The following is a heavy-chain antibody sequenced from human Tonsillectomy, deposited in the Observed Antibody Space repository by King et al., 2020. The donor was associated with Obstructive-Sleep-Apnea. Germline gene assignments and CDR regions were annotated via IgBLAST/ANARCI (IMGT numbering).Heavy chain of an antibody. CDR3: ARAIPSYYYDSSGSERYFDY. CDR2: IYYSGST. V-gene: IGHV4-61*01. Sequence: VQLQESGPGLVKPSETLSLTCTVSGGSVSSGSYYWSWIRQPPGKGLEWIGYIYYSGSTNYNPSLKSRVTISVDTSKNQCPLKLSSVTAADTAVYYCARAIPSYYYDSSGSERYFDYWGQGTLVTVSS. CDR1: GGSVSSGSYY. D-gene: IGHD3-22*01. J-gene: IGHJ4*02.